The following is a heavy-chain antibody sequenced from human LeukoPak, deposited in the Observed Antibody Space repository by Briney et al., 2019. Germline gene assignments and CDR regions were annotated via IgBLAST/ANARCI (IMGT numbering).Heavy chain of an antibody. Sequence: PGGSLRLSCAASGFTFSSYGMHWVRQAPGKGLEWVAVIWYDGSNKYYADSVKGRFTISRDNSKNTLYLQMNSLRAEDTAVYYCARGHYYDSSGYPPLDYWGQGSLVPVSS. CDR1: GFTFSSYG. D-gene: IGHD3-22*01. V-gene: IGHV3-33*01. CDR2: IWYDGSNK. J-gene: IGHJ4*02. CDR3: ARGHYYDSSGYPPLDY.